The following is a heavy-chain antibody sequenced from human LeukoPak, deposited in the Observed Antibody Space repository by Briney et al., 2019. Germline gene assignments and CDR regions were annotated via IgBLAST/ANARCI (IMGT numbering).Heavy chain of an antibody. V-gene: IGHV1-46*03. CDR3: ARAGYWAATGYATD. CDR2: INPSGGST. CDR1: GYTFTNYY. D-gene: IGHD6-13*01. Sequence: ASVKVSCKASGYTFTNYYMHWVRQAPGQGLEWMGIINPSGGSTTYAQKLQGRVTMTSDTSTSTVYMTLSSLTSEDAAVYYCARAGYWAATGYATDWGQGSLVTVSS. J-gene: IGHJ4*02.